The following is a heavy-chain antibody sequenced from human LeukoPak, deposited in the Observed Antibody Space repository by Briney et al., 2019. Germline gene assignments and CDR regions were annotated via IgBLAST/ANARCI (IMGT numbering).Heavy chain of an antibody. CDR3: ARTAEYYYDSSGYFDY. CDR2: IYHSGST. Sequence: PSQTLSLTCTVSGGSISSTGYYWGWIRQPPGKGLEWIGSIYHSGSTYYNPSLKSRVTISVDTFKNQFSLKLSSVTAADTALYYCARTAEYYYDSSGYFDYWGQGTLVTVSS. D-gene: IGHD3-22*01. V-gene: IGHV4-39*07. J-gene: IGHJ4*02. CDR1: GGSISSTGYY.